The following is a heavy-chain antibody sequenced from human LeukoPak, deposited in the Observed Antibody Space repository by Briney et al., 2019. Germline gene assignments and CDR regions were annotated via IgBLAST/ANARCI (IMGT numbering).Heavy chain of an antibody. V-gene: IGHV4-34*01. CDR2: INHSGST. Sequence: PSETLSLTCAVHGGSFSGYYWSWIRQPPGKGLEWIGEINHSGSTNYNPSLKSRVTISVDTSKNQFSLKLSSVTAADTAVYYCASRSGGWSKSNWFDPRGQGTLVTVSS. J-gene: IGHJ5*02. D-gene: IGHD6-19*01. CDR1: GGSFSGYY. CDR3: ASRSGGWSKSNWFDP.